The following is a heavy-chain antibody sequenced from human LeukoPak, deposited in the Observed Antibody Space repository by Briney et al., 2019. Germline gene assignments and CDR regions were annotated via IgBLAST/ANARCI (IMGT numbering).Heavy chain of an antibody. CDR2: ISSSSSYI. Sequence: GGSLRLSCAASGFTFSNYLMHWVRQAPGKGLVWVSSISSSSSYIYYADSVKGRFTISRDNAKNSLYLQMNSLRAEDTAVYYCARVSGWYSFDYWGQGTLVTVSS. J-gene: IGHJ4*02. CDR3: ARVSGWYSFDY. D-gene: IGHD6-19*01. V-gene: IGHV3-21*01. CDR1: GFTFSNYL.